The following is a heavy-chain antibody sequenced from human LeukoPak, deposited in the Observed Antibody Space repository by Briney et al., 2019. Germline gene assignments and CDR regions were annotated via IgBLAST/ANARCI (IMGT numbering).Heavy chain of an antibody. J-gene: IGHJ4*02. D-gene: IGHD4-17*01. CDR3: GKGHPVTVTLDY. CDR2: ISYDGSNK. V-gene: IGHV3-30*18. Sequence: GGSLRLSCAASGFTFSSYGMHWVRQAPGKGLEWVAVISYDGSNKYYADSVKGRFTISRDNSKNTLYLQMNILRAEDTAVYYCGKGHPVTVTLDYWGQGTLVTVSS. CDR1: GFTFSSYG.